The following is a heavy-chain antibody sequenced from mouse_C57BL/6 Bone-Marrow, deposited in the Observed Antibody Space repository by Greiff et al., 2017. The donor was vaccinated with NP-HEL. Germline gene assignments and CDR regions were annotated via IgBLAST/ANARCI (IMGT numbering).Heavy chain of an antibody. Sequence: VQLQQPGAELVKPGASVKLSCKASGYTFTSYWMQWVKQRPGQGLEWIGEIDPSDSYTNYNQKFKGKATLTVDTSSSTAYMQLSSLTSEDSAVYYCASLYYYGSAWFAYWGQGTLVTVSA. CDR2: IDPSDSYT. D-gene: IGHD1-1*01. V-gene: IGHV1-50*01. CDR3: ASLYYYGSAWFAY. J-gene: IGHJ3*01. CDR1: GYTFTSYW.